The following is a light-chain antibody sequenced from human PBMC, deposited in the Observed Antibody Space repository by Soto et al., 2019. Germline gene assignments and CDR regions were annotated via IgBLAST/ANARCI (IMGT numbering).Light chain of an antibody. Sequence: AIRMTQSPSSLSASTGDRVTITCRASQGISSYLAWYQQKPGKAPKLLIYAASTLQSGVPSRFSGSGSGTDFTLTISCLQSEDFATYYCQQYYSSPPTFGQGTKLAIK. CDR1: QGISSY. V-gene: IGKV1-8*01. CDR3: QQYYSSPPT. CDR2: AAS. J-gene: IGKJ2*01.